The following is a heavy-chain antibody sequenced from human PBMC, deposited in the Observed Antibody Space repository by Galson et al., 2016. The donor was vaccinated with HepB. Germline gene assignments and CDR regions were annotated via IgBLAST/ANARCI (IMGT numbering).Heavy chain of an antibody. CDR1: GFSFSDYA. Sequence: SLRLSCAVSGFSFSDYAMSWVRQGPGKRPEWVSTISSDGDNKHYLDSVKGRFTVSRDNSKNTLDLQMNSLRAEDTAVYYCTNDVGLVMFGLWGRGTLVTVSS. CDR3: TNDVGLVMFGL. J-gene: IGHJ4*02. CDR2: ISSDGDNK. D-gene: IGHD2/OR15-2a*01. V-gene: IGHV3-23*01.